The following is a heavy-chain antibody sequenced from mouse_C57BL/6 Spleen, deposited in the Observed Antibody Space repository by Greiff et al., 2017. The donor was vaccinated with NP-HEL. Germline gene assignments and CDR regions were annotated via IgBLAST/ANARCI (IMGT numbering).Heavy chain of an antibody. Sequence: QVQLQQSGPELVKPGASVKISCKASGYSFTSYYIHWVKQRPGQGLEWIGWIYPGSGNTKYNEKFKGKATLTADTSSSTAYMQLSSLTSEDSAVYYCARDYGNYEGKAMDYWGQGTSVTVSS. CDR2: IYPGSGNT. J-gene: IGHJ4*01. CDR3: ARDYGNYEGKAMDY. CDR1: GYSFTSYY. V-gene: IGHV1-66*01. D-gene: IGHD2-1*01.